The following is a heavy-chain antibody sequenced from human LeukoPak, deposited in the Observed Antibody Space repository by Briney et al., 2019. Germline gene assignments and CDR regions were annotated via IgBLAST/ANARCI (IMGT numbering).Heavy chain of an antibody. D-gene: IGHD3-10*01. Sequence: SETLSLTCFVSGGSISNGNWCTWVRQPPGKGLEWIGAIYHTGTTNYNASLESRVPISIDESNNRFSLNLRSLTAADTAIYYCATRSPRVNAILWGQETLVTVSS. CDR1: GGSISNGNW. V-gene: IGHV4/OR15-8*02. J-gene: IGHJ4*02. CDR2: IYHTGTT. CDR3: ATRSPRVNAIL.